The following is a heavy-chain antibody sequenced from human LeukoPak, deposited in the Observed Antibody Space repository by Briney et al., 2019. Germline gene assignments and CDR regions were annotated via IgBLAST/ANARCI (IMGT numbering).Heavy chain of an antibody. Sequence: GGSLRLSCAASGFTYSSYGMSWVRQAPGKGLEWVSVTYSGGSTYYADSVKGRFTISRDNSKNTLYLQMNSLRAEDTAVYYCAREGVVTNYYYMDVWGKGTTVTVSS. J-gene: IGHJ6*03. CDR2: TYSGGST. D-gene: IGHD3-3*01. CDR1: GFTYSSYG. CDR3: AREGVVTNYYYMDV. V-gene: IGHV3-66*01.